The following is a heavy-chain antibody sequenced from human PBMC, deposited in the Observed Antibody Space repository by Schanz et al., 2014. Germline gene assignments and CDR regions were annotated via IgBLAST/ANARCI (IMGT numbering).Heavy chain of an antibody. D-gene: IGHD4-17*01. Sequence: QVQLVQSGAEVKKPGASVRVSCKASGYSFTTYDVNWVRQATGQGLEWMGWMNPTTGNRGYAQNFQGEGTMSRDTALKTAYMEMTDLKFEDACVYYCASRDGDRALWGQGTLMAVAS. J-gene: IGHJ4*02. CDR1: GYSFTTYD. CDR3: ASRDGDRAL. CDR2: MNPTTGNR. V-gene: IGHV1-8*01.